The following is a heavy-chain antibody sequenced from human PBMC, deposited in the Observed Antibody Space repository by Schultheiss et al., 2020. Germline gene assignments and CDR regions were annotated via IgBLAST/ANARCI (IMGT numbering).Heavy chain of an antibody. CDR2: INSDGGST. V-gene: IGHV3-74*01. D-gene: IGHD3-3*01. CDR3: ARGGLPFWSAEGIDYYYXDX. CDR1: GFXXSSYW. J-gene: IGHJ6*03. Sequence: GGSLRLSXAASGFXXSSYWMDWVRQAPGKGLVWVSRINSDGGSTSYADSVKGXFTISRDNSKXTLYLQMNSLRAEDTAVYYCARGGLPFWSAEGIDYYYXDXWGKGTTXTVSS.